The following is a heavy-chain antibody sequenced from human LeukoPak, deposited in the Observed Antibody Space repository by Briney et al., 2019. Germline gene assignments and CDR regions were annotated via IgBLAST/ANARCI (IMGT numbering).Heavy chain of an antibody. Sequence: PSETLSLTCTVSGGSISNYYWSWIRQPPGKGLEWIGYIYYSGSTNYNPSLKSRVTISVDTSKNQFSLKLRSVTAADTAVYYCARDGDGYNYEGYYFDYWGQGTLVTVSS. D-gene: IGHD5-24*01. V-gene: IGHV4-59*12. CDR3: ARDGDGYNYEGYYFDY. CDR1: GGSISNYY. J-gene: IGHJ4*02. CDR2: IYYSGST.